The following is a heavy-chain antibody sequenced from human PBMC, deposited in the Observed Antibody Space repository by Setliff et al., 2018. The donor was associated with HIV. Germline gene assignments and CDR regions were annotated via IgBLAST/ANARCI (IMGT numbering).Heavy chain of an antibody. J-gene: IGHJ4*02. CDR2: IYHRGST. Sequence: SETLSLTCDVSGGSISSGGYSWSWIRQPPGKGLEWIGYIYHRGSTYYNPSLKSRVTISVDRSKNQFSLKPSSVTAADTAVYYCARAPLEYSGYDYLRYFDYWGQGTLVT. D-gene: IGHD5-12*01. CDR1: GGSISSGGYS. V-gene: IGHV4-30-2*01. CDR3: ARAPLEYSGYDYLRYFDY.